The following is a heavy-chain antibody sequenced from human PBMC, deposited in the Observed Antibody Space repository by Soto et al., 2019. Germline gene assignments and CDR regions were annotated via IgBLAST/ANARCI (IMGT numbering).Heavy chain of an antibody. CDR3: AKHVRPRYYYDTTGYYRDY. V-gene: IGHV3-30*18. J-gene: IGHJ4*02. D-gene: IGHD3-22*01. CDR1: GFTFSNYD. Sequence: QVQLVESGGGVVQPGRSLRLSCAASGFTFSNYDMHWVRQAPGKGLEWVALMSYDGGNKYYADSVEGRFTISRDNSKNTLYLQMNSLRAEDTAVYYCAKHVRPRYYYDTTGYYRDYWGQGTLVTVSS. CDR2: MSYDGGNK.